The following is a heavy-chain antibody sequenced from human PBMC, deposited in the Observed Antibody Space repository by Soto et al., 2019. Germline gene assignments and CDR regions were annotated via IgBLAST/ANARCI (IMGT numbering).Heavy chain of an antibody. V-gene: IGHV3-15*07. CDR2: IKSKTDGGTT. CDR3: TTDDGDYPWLGMGYYFDY. J-gene: IGHJ4*02. CDR1: GFTFSNAW. D-gene: IGHD4-17*01. Sequence: GGSLRLSCAASGFTFSNAWMNWVRQAPGKGLEWVGRIKSKTDGGTTDYAAPVKGRFTISRDDSKNTLYLQMNSLKTEDTAVYYCTTDDGDYPWLGMGYYFDYWGQGTLVTVSS.